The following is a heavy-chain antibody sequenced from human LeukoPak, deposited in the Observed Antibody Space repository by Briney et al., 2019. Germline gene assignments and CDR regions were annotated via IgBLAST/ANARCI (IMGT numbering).Heavy chain of an antibody. CDR1: GFTLSSYG. V-gene: IGHV3-30*02. Sequence: AGGSLRLSCAASGFTLSSYGMHWVRQAPGKGLEWVAVIRYDESNKYYADSVKGRFTISRDNSKNTLYLQMNSLRAEDTAVYYCAKDSPFDYWGQGTLVTVSS. CDR3: AKDSPFDY. CDR2: IRYDESNK. J-gene: IGHJ4*02.